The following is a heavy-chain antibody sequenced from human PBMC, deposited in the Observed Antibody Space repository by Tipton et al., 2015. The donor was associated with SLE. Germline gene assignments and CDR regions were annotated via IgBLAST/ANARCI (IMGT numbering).Heavy chain of an antibody. CDR2: IRYDGSNK. D-gene: IGHD5-18*01. CDR3: ASSPDGAYSYGRY. Sequence: RSLRLSCAASGFTFSSYGMHWVRQAPGKGLEWVAFIRYDGSNKYYADSVKGRFTISRDNSKNTLYLKMNSLRAEDTAVYYCASSPDGAYSYGRYWGQGTLVTVSS. CDR1: GFTFSSYG. V-gene: IGHV3-33*01. J-gene: IGHJ4*02.